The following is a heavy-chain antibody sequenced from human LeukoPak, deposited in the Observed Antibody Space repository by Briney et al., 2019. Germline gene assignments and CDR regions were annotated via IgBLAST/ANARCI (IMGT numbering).Heavy chain of an antibody. V-gene: IGHV4-39*01. Sequence: PSETLSLTCTVSDGSISSSTYYWGWIRQPPGRGLEWIGNIYYSGSTYYNPSVTSRVTISMDMSMSQFSLQLSSVTAADTAVYYCVRLPGHSWFEIDYWGQGALVTVSS. CDR3: VRLPGHSWFEIDY. J-gene: IGHJ4*02. CDR1: DGSISSSTYY. D-gene: IGHD6-13*01. CDR2: IYYSGST.